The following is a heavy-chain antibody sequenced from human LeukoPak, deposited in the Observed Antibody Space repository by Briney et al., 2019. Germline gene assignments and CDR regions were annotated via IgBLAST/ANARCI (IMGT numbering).Heavy chain of an antibody. V-gene: IGHV5-51*01. CDR1: GSPFTNYW. Sequence: GESLKISCQGPGSPFTNYWIGWVRPIPGKGLEWMGIIYPSDSDTIYYPSFQGQVTISVDKSTNTAYLQWSSLKASDTAMYFCARYCDTTSCYRYWGQGTLVTVSS. CDR3: ARYCDTTSCYRY. D-gene: IGHD2-2*01. J-gene: IGHJ4*02. CDR2: IYPSDSDT.